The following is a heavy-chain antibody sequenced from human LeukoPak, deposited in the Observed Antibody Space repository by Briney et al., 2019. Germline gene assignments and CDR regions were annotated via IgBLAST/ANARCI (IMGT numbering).Heavy chain of an antibody. Sequence: SETLSLTCTVSGASISSYYWGWIRQSPGKGLEWIGSMYYRGSTYYNPSLKSRVTLSVDTPKNQFSLKLSSVTAADTAVYYCARHGRDGYNYGPVVYYWGQGTLVTVSS. CDR3: ARHGRDGYNYGPVVYY. V-gene: IGHV4-39*01. CDR2: MYYRGST. D-gene: IGHD5-24*01. J-gene: IGHJ4*02. CDR1: GASISSYY.